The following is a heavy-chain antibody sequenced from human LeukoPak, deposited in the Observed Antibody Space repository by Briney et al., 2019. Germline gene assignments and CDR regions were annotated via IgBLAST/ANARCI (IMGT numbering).Heavy chain of an antibody. V-gene: IGHV4-34*01. D-gene: IGHD1-26*01. CDR3: ARANVVGATDYFDY. J-gene: IGHJ4*02. CDR1: GGSFSGYY. CDR2: INHSGST. Sequence: PSETLSLTCAVYGGSFSGYYWSWIRQPPGKGLEWIGEINHSGSTNYNPSLKSRVTISVDTSKNQFSLKLSSVTAADTAVYYCARANVVGATDYFDYWGQGNLVTVSS.